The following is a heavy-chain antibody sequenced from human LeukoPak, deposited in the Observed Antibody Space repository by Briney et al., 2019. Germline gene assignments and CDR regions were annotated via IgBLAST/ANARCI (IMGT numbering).Heavy chain of an antibody. J-gene: IGHJ4*02. D-gene: IGHD2-15*01. V-gene: IGHV4-59*01. CDR2: IYYSGST. CDR1: GGSISSYY. Sequence: SETLSLTCTVSGGSISSYYWSWIRQPPGKGLEWIGYIYYSGSTNYNPSLKSRVPISVDTSKNQFSLKLSSVTAADTAVYYCAREWGYCSGGSCYSAPDYWGQGTLVTVSS. CDR3: AREWGYCSGGSCYSAPDY.